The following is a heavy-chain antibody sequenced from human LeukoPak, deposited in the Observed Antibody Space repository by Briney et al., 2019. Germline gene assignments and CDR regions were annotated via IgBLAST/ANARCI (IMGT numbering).Heavy chain of an antibody. CDR1: GGSISSGRYY. J-gene: IGHJ6*03. CDR3: ARSVEGYCRGGSCYYYSYYMDV. V-gene: IGHV4-61*02. CDR2: FYTTGST. D-gene: IGHD2-15*01. Sequence: SETLSLTCTVSGGSISSGRYYWSWIRQPAGKGLEWVGRFYTTGSTNYNPSLKSRVTISVDTSKNNFSLQLSSVTAADTAVYYCARSVEGYCRGGSCYYYSYYMDVWGKGTTVTVSS.